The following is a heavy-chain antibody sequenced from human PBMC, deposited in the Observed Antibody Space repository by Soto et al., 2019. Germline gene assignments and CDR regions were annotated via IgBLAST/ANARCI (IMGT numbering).Heavy chain of an antibody. J-gene: IGHJ5*02. CDR2: IYYSGST. D-gene: IGHD5-18*01. CDR3: ARLVWSYGTWFDP. CDR1: GGSISSYY. V-gene: IGHV4-59*08. Sequence: QVQLQESGPGLVKPSETLSLTCTVSGGSISSYYWSWIRQPPGKGLEWIGYIYYSGSTNYNPSLKSGVTISVDTSKNQFSLKLSSVTAADTAVYYCARLVWSYGTWFDPWGQGTLVTVSS.